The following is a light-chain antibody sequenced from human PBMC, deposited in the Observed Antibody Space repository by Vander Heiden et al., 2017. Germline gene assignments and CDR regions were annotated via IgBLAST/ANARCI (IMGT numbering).Light chain of an antibody. J-gene: IGLJ2*01. V-gene: IGLV2-14*03. CDR1: SSDVGDNND. CDR3: SSYTSSSTVV. Sequence: QPALTQPASVSGSPGQSSTSSCRGTSSDVGDNNDVSWYQQHPGKAPKLMIYDVSRRSSGVSRRFSGSKSGNTASLTISGHQDEDEADYYCSSYTSSSTVVFGGGTKLTVL. CDR2: DVS.